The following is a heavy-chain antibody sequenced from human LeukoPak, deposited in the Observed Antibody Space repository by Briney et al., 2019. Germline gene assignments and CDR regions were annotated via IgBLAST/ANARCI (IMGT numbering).Heavy chain of an antibody. Sequence: GGSLRLSCAASGLSLSTAWMGWVRQAPGKGLEWVGRIKSKSDDGTAVYTAPVKGRFTISRDDSKDTLYLQMNSLKTEDTAVYYCTTDDDVGLGHWGQGTLVTVSS. CDR3: TTDDDVGLGH. D-gene: IGHD1-26*01. J-gene: IGHJ4*02. CDR1: GLSLSTAW. CDR2: IKSKSDDGTA. V-gene: IGHV3-15*01.